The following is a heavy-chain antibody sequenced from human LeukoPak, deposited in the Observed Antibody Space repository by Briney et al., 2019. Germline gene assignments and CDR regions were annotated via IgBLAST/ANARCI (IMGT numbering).Heavy chain of an antibody. Sequence: SETLSLTCTVSGYSISSGYYWGWIRQPPGKGLEWIGSFFQSGSTYYNPSLKSRVTISVDTSKNQFSLKLSSVTAADTAVYYCARGDYDFWSGYAKFDPWGQGTLVTVSS. CDR2: FFQSGST. D-gene: IGHD3-3*01. V-gene: IGHV4-38-2*02. J-gene: IGHJ5*02. CDR1: GYSISSGYY. CDR3: ARGDYDFWSGYAKFDP.